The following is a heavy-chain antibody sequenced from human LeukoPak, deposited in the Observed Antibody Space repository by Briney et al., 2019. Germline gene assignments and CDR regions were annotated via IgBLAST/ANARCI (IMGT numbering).Heavy chain of an antibody. V-gene: IGHV3-66*04. CDR3: ASHPRRLAYFDY. Sequence: QAGRSLRLSCAASGFTVSSKYMSWVRQAPGKGLEWVSLISIAGSTNYADSVKGRFTISRDNSKNTLYLQMDSLRAEDTAVYYCASHPRRLAYFDYWGQGTLVTVSS. CDR2: ISIAGST. D-gene: IGHD3-9*01. J-gene: IGHJ4*02. CDR1: GFTVSSKY.